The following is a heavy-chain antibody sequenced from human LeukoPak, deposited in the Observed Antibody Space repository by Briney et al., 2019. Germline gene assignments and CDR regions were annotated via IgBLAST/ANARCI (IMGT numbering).Heavy chain of an antibody. CDR2: IYSGGST. CDR1: GFTVDNNY. V-gene: IGHV3-66*01. D-gene: IGHD1-26*01. CDR3: ASPAWVGY. Sequence: GGSLRLSCITSGFTVDNNYMRWVRQAPGKGLEWVSVIYSGGSTHYAESVKGRFTISRDNSKNTLYLQMNSLRAEDTAVYYCASPAWVGYWGQGTLVIVSS. J-gene: IGHJ4*02.